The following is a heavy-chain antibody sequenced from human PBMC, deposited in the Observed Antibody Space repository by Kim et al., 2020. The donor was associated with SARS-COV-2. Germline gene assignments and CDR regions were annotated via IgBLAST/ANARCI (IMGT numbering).Heavy chain of an antibody. D-gene: IGHD2-21*02. CDR3: ARERDCGGDCYSYYYYGMDV. J-gene: IGHJ6*02. V-gene: IGHV3-74*01. Sequence: RFTSSRDNAKNTLYLQMNSLRAEDTAVYYCARERDCGGDCYSYYYYGMDVWGQGTTVTVSS.